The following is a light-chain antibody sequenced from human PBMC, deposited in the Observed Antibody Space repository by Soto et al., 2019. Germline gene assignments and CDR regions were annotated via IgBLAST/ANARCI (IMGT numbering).Light chain of an antibody. V-gene: IGKV3-20*01. CDR1: QSVSSSY. Sequence: EIFFTQSXGTVSXXPXXXXSLXXRVSQSVSSSYLAWYQQKPGQAPRLLIYGASSRATGIPDRFSGSGSGTDFTLTISRLEPEDFAVYYCQQYGSSRWTFGQGTKVDIK. J-gene: IGKJ1*01. CDR3: QQYGSSRWT. CDR2: GAS.